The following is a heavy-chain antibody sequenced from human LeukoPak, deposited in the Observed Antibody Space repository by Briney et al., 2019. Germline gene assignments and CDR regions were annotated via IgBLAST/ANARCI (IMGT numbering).Heavy chain of an antibody. CDR3: AKGRGTYSSCYFFDY. J-gene: IGHJ4*02. CDR2: ISWNSGYI. D-gene: IGHD6-19*01. V-gene: IGHV3-9*01. Sequence: GRSLRLSCAASGFTFDNYAMHWVRQAPGKGLEWLSIISWNSGYIGYADSVKGRFTISRDNAKKSLDLQMNSLRAEDTAFYYCAKGRGTYSSCYFFDYWGQGTLVTVSS. CDR1: GFTFDNYA.